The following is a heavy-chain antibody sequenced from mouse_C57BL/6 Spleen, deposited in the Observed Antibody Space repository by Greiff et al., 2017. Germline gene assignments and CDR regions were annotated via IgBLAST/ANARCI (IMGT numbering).Heavy chain of an antibody. CDR3: AREDYYYGLYAMDY. V-gene: IGHV1-55*01. Sequence: VQLQQPGAELVKPGASVPMSCKASGYTFTSYWITWVKQRPGQGLEWIGDIYPGSGSTNYNEKFKSKATLTVDTSSSTAYMQLSSLTSEDSAVYYCAREDYYYGLYAMDYWGQGTSVTVSS. CDR1: GYTFTSYW. D-gene: IGHD1-1*01. CDR2: IYPGSGST. J-gene: IGHJ4*01.